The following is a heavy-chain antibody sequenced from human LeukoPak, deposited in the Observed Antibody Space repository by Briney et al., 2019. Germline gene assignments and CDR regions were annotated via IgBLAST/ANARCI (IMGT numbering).Heavy chain of an antibody. J-gene: IGHJ4*02. Sequence: SETLSLTCAVYGGSFSGYYWSWIRQPPGKGLEWIGEINHSGSTNYNPSLKSRVTISVDTSKNQFSLKLSSVTAADTAVYYCARVRKNIVATTRYYFDYWGQGTLVTVSS. CDR2: INHSGST. CDR3: ARVRKNIVATTRYYFDY. CDR1: GGSFSGYY. V-gene: IGHV4-34*01. D-gene: IGHD5-12*01.